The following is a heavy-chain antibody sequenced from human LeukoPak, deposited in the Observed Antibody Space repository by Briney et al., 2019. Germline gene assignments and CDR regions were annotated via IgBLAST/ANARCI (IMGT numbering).Heavy chain of an antibody. J-gene: IGHJ6*02. CDR3: AKVESSGWYIDYYYGMDV. D-gene: IGHD6-19*01. V-gene: IGHV3-53*01. CDR1: GFTVSSNY. CDR2: IYSGGST. Sequence: GGSLRLSCAASGFTVSSNYMSWVRQAPGKGLEWVSVIYSGGSTYYADSVKGRFTTSRDNSKNTVYLQMNSLRAEDTAVYYCAKVESSGWYIDYYYGMDVWGQGTTVTVSS.